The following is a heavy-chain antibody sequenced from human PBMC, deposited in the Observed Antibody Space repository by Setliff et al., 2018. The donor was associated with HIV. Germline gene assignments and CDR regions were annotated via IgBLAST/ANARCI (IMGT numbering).Heavy chain of an antibody. J-gene: IGHJ1*01. Sequence: GGSLRLSCAASGFTFSSFAMTWVRQAPGKGLEWVSAISGRGGSTYYADSVKGRFTISRDNSKNTLYLQMNSLRAEDTAVYYCAKDAGSYSYVHEYFQHWGQGTLVTVSS. CDR2: ISGRGGST. V-gene: IGHV3-23*01. D-gene: IGHD5-18*01. CDR1: GFTFSSFA. CDR3: AKDAGSYSYVHEYFQH.